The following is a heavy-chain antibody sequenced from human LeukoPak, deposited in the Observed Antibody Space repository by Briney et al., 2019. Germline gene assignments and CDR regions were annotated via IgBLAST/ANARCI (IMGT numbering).Heavy chain of an antibody. J-gene: IGHJ4*02. CDR1: GYTFTVYY. CDR3: ARADMSGYEPFDY. V-gene: IGHV1-2*02. D-gene: IGHD5-12*01. Sequence: ASVKVSCKASGYTFTVYYMHWVRQAPGQGLEWMGWINPNSGGTNYAQKFQGRVTMTRDTSISTAYMELSRLRSDDTAVYYCARADMSGYEPFDYWGQGTLVTVSS. CDR2: INPNSGGT.